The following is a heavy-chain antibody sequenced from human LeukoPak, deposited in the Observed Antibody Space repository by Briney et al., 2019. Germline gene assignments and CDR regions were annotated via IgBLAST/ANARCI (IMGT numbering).Heavy chain of an antibody. CDR3: AREGGMVRGVILDYYYYYMDV. Sequence: SVKVSCKASGYTFTSYYMHWVRQAPGQGLEWMGGIIPIFGTANYAQKFQGRVTITADKSTSTAYMELSSLRSEDTAVYYCAREGGMVRGVILDYYYYYMDVWGKGTTVTVSS. CDR2: IIPIFGTA. V-gene: IGHV1-69*06. J-gene: IGHJ6*03. CDR1: GYTFTSYY. D-gene: IGHD3-10*01.